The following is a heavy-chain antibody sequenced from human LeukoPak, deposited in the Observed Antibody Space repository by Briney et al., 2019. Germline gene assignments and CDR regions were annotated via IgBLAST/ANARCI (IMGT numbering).Heavy chain of an antibody. D-gene: IGHD5-18*01. CDR1: GFTFSDYY. CDR2: ISSGGSTI. V-gene: IGHV3-11*01. Sequence: GGSLRLSCAASGFTFSDYYMNWIRQAPGKGLEWVSYISSGGSTINYADSVKGRFTIFRDNAKNSLYLQMNSLRAEDTAVYYCARQYNYDSRAFDYWGQGTLVTVSS. J-gene: IGHJ4*02. CDR3: ARQYNYDSRAFDY.